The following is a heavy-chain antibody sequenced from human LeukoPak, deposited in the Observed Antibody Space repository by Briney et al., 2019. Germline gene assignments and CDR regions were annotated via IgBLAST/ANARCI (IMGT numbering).Heavy chain of an antibody. CDR1: GGTFSSYT. CDR3: ARGPEPTADYYSGMDV. CDR2: IIPILGIA. V-gene: IGHV1-69*02. Sequence: GASVKVSCKASGGTFSSYTVSWVRQAPGQGLELMGRIIPILGIANYAQKFQGRVTITADKSTSTAYMELSSLRSEDTAVYYCARGPEPTADYYSGMDVWGQGTTVTVS. J-gene: IGHJ6*02.